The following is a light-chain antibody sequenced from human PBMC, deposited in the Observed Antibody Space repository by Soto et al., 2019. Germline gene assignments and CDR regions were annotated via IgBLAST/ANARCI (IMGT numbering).Light chain of an antibody. V-gene: IGLV6-57*04. CDR2: EDK. CDR1: SGSVASTY. Sequence: NFMLTQPHSVSESPGKTITISCTRSSGSVASTYVQWYQQRPGSAPTTVIYEDKHRPSGVPDRFSGSIDSSSNSASLTISGLKNEDEADYYCQSYDSSNQVFGTGTKVTVL. J-gene: IGLJ1*01. CDR3: QSYDSSNQV.